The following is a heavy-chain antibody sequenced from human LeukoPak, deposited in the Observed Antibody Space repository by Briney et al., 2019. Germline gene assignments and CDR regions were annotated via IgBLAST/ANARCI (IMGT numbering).Heavy chain of an antibody. Sequence: GGSLRLSCAASGFTFNNYAMCWVRQAPGKGLEWVSAISGSGGDTYYADSVKGRFTISRDNSKDTVYLQMSGLRADDTAVYYCARGRWRVASSSWYMGAFDPWGQGTLVTVSS. CDR3: ARGRWRVASSSWYMGAFDP. CDR1: GFTFNNYA. J-gene: IGHJ5*02. V-gene: IGHV3-23*01. CDR2: ISGSGGDT. D-gene: IGHD6-13*01.